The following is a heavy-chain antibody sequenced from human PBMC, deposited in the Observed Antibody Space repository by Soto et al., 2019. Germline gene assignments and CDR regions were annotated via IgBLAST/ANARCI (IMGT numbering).Heavy chain of an antibody. CDR2: ISGSGGST. D-gene: IGHD1-7*01. Sequence: GGSLRLSCAASGFTFSSYAMSWVRQAPGKGLEWVSAISGSGGSTYYADSVKGRFTISRDNSKNTLYLQMNSPRAEDTAVYYCAKNLRLELQFYYYYMDVWGKGTTVTVSS. V-gene: IGHV3-23*01. CDR3: AKNLRLELQFYYYYMDV. CDR1: GFTFSSYA. J-gene: IGHJ6*03.